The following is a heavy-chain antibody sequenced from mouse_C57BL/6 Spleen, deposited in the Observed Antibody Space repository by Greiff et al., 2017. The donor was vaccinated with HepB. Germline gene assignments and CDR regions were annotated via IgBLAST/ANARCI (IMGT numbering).Heavy chain of an antibody. J-gene: IGHJ4*01. V-gene: IGHV1-62-2*01. Sequence: VQLQQSGAELVKPGASVKLSCKASGYTFTEYTIHWVKQRSGQGLEWIGWFYPGSGSIKYNEKFKDKATLTADKSSSTVYMDLSRLTSEDSAVYFCARHEDVWYEGYYAMDYWGQGTSVTVSS. CDR1: GYTFTEYT. CDR2: FYPGSGSI. D-gene: IGHD1-1*02. CDR3: ARHEDVWYEGYYAMDY.